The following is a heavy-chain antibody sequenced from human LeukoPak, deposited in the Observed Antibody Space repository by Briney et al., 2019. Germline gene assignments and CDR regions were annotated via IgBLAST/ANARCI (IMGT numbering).Heavy chain of an antibody. CDR3: ARLPAAIYYFDY. CDR2: MNPNSGNT. V-gene: IGHV1-8*01. D-gene: IGHD2-2*01. J-gene: IGHJ4*02. Sequence: ASVKVSCKASGYTFTCYDINWVRQATGQGLEWMGWMNPNSGNTGYAQKYQGRVTMTRNTSISTAYMELSSLRSEDTAVYYCARLPAAIYYFDYWGQGTLVTVSS. CDR1: GYTFTCYD.